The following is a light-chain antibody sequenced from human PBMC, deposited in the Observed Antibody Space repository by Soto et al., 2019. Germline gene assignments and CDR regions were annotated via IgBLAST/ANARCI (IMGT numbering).Light chain of an antibody. CDR3: QQYGSSPAT. CDR2: GVS. CDR1: QRLSASD. Sequence: EIVLTQSPGTLSLSPGQRATLSCRASQRLSASDIAWYQQKPGQAPKFLIYGVSSRATGIPDRFSGSGSGTDFTLTISRLEPEDFAVYYCQQYGSSPATFGQGTRLEIK. J-gene: IGKJ5*01. V-gene: IGKV3-20*01.